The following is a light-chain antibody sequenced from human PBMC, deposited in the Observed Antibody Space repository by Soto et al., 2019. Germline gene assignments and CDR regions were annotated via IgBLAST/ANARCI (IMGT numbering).Light chain of an antibody. Sequence: QSVLSQPASVSGTRGQSITISCTGTSSDVGGYNYVSCYQQYPDKAPKLMIYEVSNRPSGVSNRFSGSKSGNTASLTISGPQAEDEADYACSSYRSSSTIYVFGTGTKVTVL. CDR2: EVS. V-gene: IGLV2-14*01. CDR1: SSDVGGYNY. J-gene: IGLJ1*01. CDR3: SSYRSSSTIYV.